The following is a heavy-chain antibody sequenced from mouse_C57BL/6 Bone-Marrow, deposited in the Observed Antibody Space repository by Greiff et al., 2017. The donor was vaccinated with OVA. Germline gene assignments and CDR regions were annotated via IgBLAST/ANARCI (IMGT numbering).Heavy chain of an antibody. V-gene: IGHV5-4*01. Sequence: EVMLVESGGGLVKPGGSLKLSCAASGFTFSSYAMSWVRQTPEKRLEWVATISDGGSYTYYPDNVKGRFTISRDNAKNNLYLQMSHLKSEDTAMYYCAREGFITTVVAKAMDYWGQGTSVTVSS. J-gene: IGHJ4*01. CDR2: ISDGGSYT. CDR3: AREGFITTVVAKAMDY. CDR1: GFTFSSYA. D-gene: IGHD1-1*01.